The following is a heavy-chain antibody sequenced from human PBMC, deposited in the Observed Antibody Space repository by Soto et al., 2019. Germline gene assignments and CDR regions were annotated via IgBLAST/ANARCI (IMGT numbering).Heavy chain of an antibody. Sequence: SVKVSCKASGGTFSSYAISWVRQAPGQGLEWMGGIIPIFGTANYAQKFQGRVTITADESTSTAYMELSSLRAEDTAVYYCAKGYTISPARLRMDVWGQGTTVTVSS. V-gene: IGHV1-69*13. CDR2: IIPIFGTA. CDR1: GGTFSSYA. J-gene: IGHJ6*02. CDR3: AKGYTISPARLRMDV. D-gene: IGHD3-16*02.